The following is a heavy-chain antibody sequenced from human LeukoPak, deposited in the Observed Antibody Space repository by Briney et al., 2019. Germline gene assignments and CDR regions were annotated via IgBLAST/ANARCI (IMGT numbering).Heavy chain of an antibody. CDR2: ISSSSSYI. CDR1: GFTFSSYS. D-gene: IGHD6-6*01. J-gene: IGHJ3*02. CDR3: ARDIFSRGSSPSRSPDAFDI. V-gene: IGHV3-21*01. Sequence: GGSLRLSCAASGFTFSSYSMNWVRQAPGKGLEWVSSISSSSSYIYYADSVKGRYTISRDNAKNSLYLQMNSLRAEDTAVYYCARDIFSRGSSPSRSPDAFDIWGQGTMVTVSS.